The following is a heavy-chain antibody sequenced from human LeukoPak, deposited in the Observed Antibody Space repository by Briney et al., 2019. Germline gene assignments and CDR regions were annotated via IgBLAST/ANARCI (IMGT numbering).Heavy chain of an antibody. CDR1: GYSISSGYY. CDR2: IYHSGST. Sequence: SETLSLTCTVSGYSISSGYYWRWIRQPPGKGLEWIGSIYHSGSTYYNPSLKSRVTILVDTSKNQFSLKLSSVTAADTAVYYCARLSQFGVLRFSYYMDVWGKGTTVTVSS. J-gene: IGHJ6*03. D-gene: IGHD3-3*01. CDR3: ARLSQFGVLRFSYYMDV. V-gene: IGHV4-38-2*02.